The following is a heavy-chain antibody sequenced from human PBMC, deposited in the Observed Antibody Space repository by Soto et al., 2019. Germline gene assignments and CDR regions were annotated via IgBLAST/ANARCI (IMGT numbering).Heavy chain of an antibody. V-gene: IGHV3-48*03. J-gene: IGHJ3*02. CDR2: ISSSGSTI. CDR3: ARESRFLEWLYAFDI. Sequence: GGYLRLSCAASGFTFSSYELNWVRQAPGTGLEWVSYISSSGSTIYYADSVKGRFTISRDNAKNSLYLQMNSLRAEDTAVYYCARESRFLEWLYAFDIWGQGTMVTVSS. D-gene: IGHD3-3*01. CDR1: GFTFSSYE.